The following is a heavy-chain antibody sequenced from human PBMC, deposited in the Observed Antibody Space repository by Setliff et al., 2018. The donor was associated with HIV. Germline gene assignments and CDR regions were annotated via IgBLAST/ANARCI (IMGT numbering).Heavy chain of an antibody. V-gene: IGHV1-46*01. CDR3: ASGKGVRGVVSDY. Sequence: ASVKVSCKASGYTFTSYYMHWVRQAPGQGLEWMGIINPSGGSTNYAQKFQGRVTMTRDTSISTAYMELSSLTSADTAGYYFASGKGVRGVVSDYWGQGTLVTVSS. CDR1: GYTFTSYY. J-gene: IGHJ4*02. CDR2: INPSGGST. D-gene: IGHD3-10*01.